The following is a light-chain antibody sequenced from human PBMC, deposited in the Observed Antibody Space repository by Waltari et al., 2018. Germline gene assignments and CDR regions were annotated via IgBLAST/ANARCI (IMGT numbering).Light chain of an antibody. J-gene: IGLJ2*01. V-gene: IGLV1-44*01. CDR1: TSDIGSNT. CDR2: IDK. CDR3: SSWHDRLNGWI. Sequence: QSVLIQPPSVSGTPGQRVTISCSGGTSDIGSNTVNWYQQLPGTAPKLLIYIDKERPAGVPARFSGSKSGTSASLTISGLQSEDAAVYYCSSWHDRLNGWIFGGGTKLIV.